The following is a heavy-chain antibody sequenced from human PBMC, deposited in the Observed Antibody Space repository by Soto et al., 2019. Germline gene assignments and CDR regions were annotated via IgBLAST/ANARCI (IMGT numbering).Heavy chain of an antibody. D-gene: IGHD1-26*01. CDR2: IIPIFGTA. Sequence: QVQLVQSGAEVRKPGSSVKVSCKASGGTFSSFGISWVRQAPGQGLEWMGGIIPIFGTANYAQKFQGRVTTTANESTSTAYIVLSSLRSEDTAVYYCARTIGSHYWYFDLWGRGTLVTVSS. V-gene: IGHV1-69*01. CDR1: GGTFSSFG. CDR3: ARTIGSHYWYFDL. J-gene: IGHJ2*01.